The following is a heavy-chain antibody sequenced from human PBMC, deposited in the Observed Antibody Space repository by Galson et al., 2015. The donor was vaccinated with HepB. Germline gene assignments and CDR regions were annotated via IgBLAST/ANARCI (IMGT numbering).Heavy chain of an antibody. J-gene: IGHJ4*02. CDR3: AKSGGGYYDSSGHHFDY. CDR1: GFTFRSYA. D-gene: IGHD3-22*01. CDR2: ISGSGGST. V-gene: IGHV3-23*01. Sequence: SLRLSCAASGFTFRSYAMSWVRQAPGKGLEWVSAISGSGGSTYYADSVKGRFTISRDNSKNTLYLQMNSLRAEDTAVYYCAKSGGGYYDSSGHHFDYWGQGTLVTVSS.